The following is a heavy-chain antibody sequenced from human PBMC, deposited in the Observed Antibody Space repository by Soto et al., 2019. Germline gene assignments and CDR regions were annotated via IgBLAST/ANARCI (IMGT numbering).Heavy chain of an antibody. V-gene: IGHV3-7*01. Sequence: GGSLSLSCAASGFTFSNYCMTWVRQAPGKGLEWVANIKPDGSEKYYVDSVKGRFTISRDNAKNSMYLQMNSLRAEDTAVYYCVRDRDIRSCYNYWGQGSLVTVSS. J-gene: IGHJ4*02. CDR1: GFTFSNYC. CDR2: IKPDGSEK. D-gene: IGHD2-15*01. CDR3: VRDRDIRSCYNY.